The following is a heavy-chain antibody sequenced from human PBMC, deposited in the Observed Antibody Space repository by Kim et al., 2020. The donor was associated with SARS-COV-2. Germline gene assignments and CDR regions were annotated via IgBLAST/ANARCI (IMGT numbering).Heavy chain of an antibody. V-gene: IGHV3-21*01. CDR2: ISSSSSYI. D-gene: IGHD3-22*01. Sequence: GGSLRLSCAASGFTFSSYSMNWVRQAPGKGLEWVSSISSSSSYIYYADSVKGRFTISRDNAKNSLYLQMNSLRAEDTAVYYCARASNMYDSSGYYGTYYFDYWGQGTLVTVSS. CDR3: ARASNMYDSSGYYGTYYFDY. J-gene: IGHJ4*02. CDR1: GFTFSSYS.